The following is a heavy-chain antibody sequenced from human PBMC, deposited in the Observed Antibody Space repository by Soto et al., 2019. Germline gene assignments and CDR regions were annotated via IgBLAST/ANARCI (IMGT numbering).Heavy chain of an antibody. J-gene: IGHJ4*02. CDR1: GGSISSGDYY. CDR3: ARGEERALDY. V-gene: IGHV4-30-4*01. CDR2: IYYSGST. Sequence: SETLSLTCTVSGGSISSGDYYWSWIRQPPGKGQEWIGYIYYSGSTYYNPSLKSRVTISVDTSKNQFSLKLSSVTAADTAVYYCARGEERALDYWGQGTLVTVSS.